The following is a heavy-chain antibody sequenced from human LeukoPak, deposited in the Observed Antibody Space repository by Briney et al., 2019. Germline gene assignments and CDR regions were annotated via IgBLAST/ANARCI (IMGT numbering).Heavy chain of an antibody. D-gene: IGHD3-10*01. CDR2: ISSSGSTI. J-gene: IGHJ3*02. V-gene: IGHV3-11*04. CDR3: ARDLDRYYYGSGSYRDAFDI. CDR1: GFTFSDYY. Sequence: GGSLRLSCAASGFTFSDYYMSWIRQAPGKGLEWVSYISSSGSTIYYADSVKGRFTISRDNAKNSLYLQMNSLRAEDTAVYYCARDLDRYYYGSGSYRDAFDIWGQGTMVTVSS.